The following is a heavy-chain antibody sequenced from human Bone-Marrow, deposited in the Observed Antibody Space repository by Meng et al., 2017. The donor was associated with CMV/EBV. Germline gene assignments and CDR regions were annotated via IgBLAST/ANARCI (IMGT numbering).Heavy chain of an antibody. D-gene: IGHD2-2*01. J-gene: IGHJ5*02. V-gene: IGHV4-34*01. CDR2: INHSGST. CDR3: ARGLRCSSTSCYRFDP. Sequence: DGGSFSGYYWSWIRQPPGKGLEWIGEINHSGSTNYNPSLKSRVTISVDTSKNQFSLKLSSVTAADTAVYYCARGLRCSSTSCYRFDPWGQGTLVTVSS. CDR1: GGSFSGYY.